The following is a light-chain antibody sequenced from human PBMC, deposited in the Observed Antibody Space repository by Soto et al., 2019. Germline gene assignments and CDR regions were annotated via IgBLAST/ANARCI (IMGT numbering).Light chain of an antibody. J-gene: IGKJ1*01. Sequence: DIQMTQSPSALSASVGDRVTIPCRASQSVSRFLNWYQQKPGKAPNLLIFAASSLQSGVPSRFSGSRSGPDFTLTISSLQPEDFATYYCQQSYSSPPTFGQGTKVDI. V-gene: IGKV1-39*01. CDR3: QQSYSSPPT. CDR2: AAS. CDR1: QSVSRF.